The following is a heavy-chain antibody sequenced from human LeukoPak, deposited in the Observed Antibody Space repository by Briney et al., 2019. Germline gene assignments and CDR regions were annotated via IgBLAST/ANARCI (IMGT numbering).Heavy chain of an antibody. V-gene: IGHV3-48*03. CDR3: ARESLGTVDY. CDR2: ISNGGSTI. CDR1: GFSFSSYE. D-gene: IGHD7-27*01. Sequence: GGSLRLSCAASGFSFSSYEMNWVRQAPGKGLEWVSYISNGGSTIYYADSVKGRFTISGDNAKNSLYLQLNSLRAEDTAVYYCARESLGTVDYWGQGTLVTVSS. J-gene: IGHJ4*02.